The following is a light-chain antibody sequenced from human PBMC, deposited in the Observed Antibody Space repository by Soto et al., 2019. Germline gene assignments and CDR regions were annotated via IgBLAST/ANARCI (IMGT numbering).Light chain of an antibody. Sequence: EIVLTQSPGTLSLSPGERATLSCRASQSVSSSFVAWFQQKAGQAPRLLIYGTSSRATGIPDRFSGSGSGTDFTLTINRLEPEDFAVYYCQQYGSSPITFGQGTRLEI. CDR1: QSVSSSF. CDR3: QQYGSSPIT. CDR2: GTS. J-gene: IGKJ5*01. V-gene: IGKV3-20*01.